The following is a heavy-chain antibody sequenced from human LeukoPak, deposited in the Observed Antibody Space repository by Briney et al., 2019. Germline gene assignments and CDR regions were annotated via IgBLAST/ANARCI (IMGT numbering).Heavy chain of an antibody. Sequence: ASVKVSCKASGYTFTGYYMHWVRQAPGQGLEWMGWINPNSGGTNFAQKFQGRVTMTSDTSISTAYMELSGLTADDTAMYYCARTELYGDYFHSWFDPWGQGSLVTVSS. CDR3: ARTELYGDYFHSWFDP. CDR1: GYTFTGYY. CDR2: INPNSGGT. D-gene: IGHD4-17*01. J-gene: IGHJ5*02. V-gene: IGHV1-2*02.